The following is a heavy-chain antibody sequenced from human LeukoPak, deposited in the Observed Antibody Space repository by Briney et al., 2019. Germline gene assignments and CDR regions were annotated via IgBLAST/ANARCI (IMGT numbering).Heavy chain of an antibody. D-gene: IGHD4-11*01. V-gene: IGHV1-46*01. CDR3: ARQQGLQNLNFDY. CDR1: GYTFTTYY. J-gene: IGHJ4*02. Sequence: ASVKVSCKASGYTFTTYYIHWVRQAPGQGLEWMGIINPIGGTTDYAQKFQGRVTTTRDTSTSTVYMELSSLRSEDTAVYYCARQQGLQNLNFDYWGQGTLVTVSS. CDR2: INPIGGTT.